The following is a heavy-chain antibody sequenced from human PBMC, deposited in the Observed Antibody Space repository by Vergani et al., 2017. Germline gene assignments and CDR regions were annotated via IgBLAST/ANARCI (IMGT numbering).Heavy chain of an antibody. D-gene: IGHD3-10*01. V-gene: IGHV4-31*03. J-gene: IGHJ6*02. CDR3: ARDWSNYGSGSYYNRGCMDV. Sequence: QVQLQESGPGLVKPSQTLSLTCTVSGGSISSGGYYWSWIRQHPGKGLEWIGYIYYSGSTYYNPSLKSRVTISVDTSKNQFSLKLSSVTAADTAVYYCARDWSNYGSGSYYNRGCMDVWSQGTTVTVSS. CDR1: GGSISSGGYY. CDR2: IYYSGST.